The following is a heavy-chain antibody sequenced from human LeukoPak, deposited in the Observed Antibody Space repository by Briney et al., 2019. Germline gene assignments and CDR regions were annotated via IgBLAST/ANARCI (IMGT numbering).Heavy chain of an antibody. CDR3: ARDFGSGYQIVWYFDL. D-gene: IGHD5-12*01. CDR1: GFIFSNYG. CDR2: VNYSGTDT. J-gene: IGHJ2*01. V-gene: IGHV3-21*01. Sequence: GGSLRLSCAASGFIFSNYGMTWVRQAPGKGLEWVSIVNYSGTDTYYADSVKGRFTISRDNAKNSVYLQMNSLRAEDTAVYYCARDFGSGYQIVWYFDLWGRGTLVTVSS.